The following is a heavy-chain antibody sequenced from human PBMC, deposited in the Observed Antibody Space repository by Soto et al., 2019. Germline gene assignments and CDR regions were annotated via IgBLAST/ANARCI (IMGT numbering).Heavy chain of an antibody. Sequence: VQLVQSGAEVKKPGASVKVSCKASGYTFTSYGISWVRQAPGQGLEWMGWISAYNGNTNYAQKLQGRVTMTTDTSTSTAYMELRSLRSDDTAVYYCARDRGYCSGGSCYSGGYYYYGMDVWGQGTTVTVSS. CDR1: GYTFTSYG. D-gene: IGHD2-15*01. CDR2: ISAYNGNT. J-gene: IGHJ6*02. V-gene: IGHV1-18*01. CDR3: ARDRGYCSGGSCYSGGYYYYGMDV.